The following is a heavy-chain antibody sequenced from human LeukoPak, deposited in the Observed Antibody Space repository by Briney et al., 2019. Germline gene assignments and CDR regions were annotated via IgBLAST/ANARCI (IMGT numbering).Heavy chain of an antibody. D-gene: IGHD4-17*01. CDR3: VATVTILDY. Sequence: PGGSLRLSCAASGFTFSSYAMSWVRQAPGKGLEWVSATSGSGGSTYYADTVKGRFTISRDNYKNTVYLQMNSVRADDTAVYYCVATVTILDYWGQGTLVTVSS. CDR1: GFTFSSYA. J-gene: IGHJ4*02. V-gene: IGHV3-23*01. CDR2: TSGSGGST.